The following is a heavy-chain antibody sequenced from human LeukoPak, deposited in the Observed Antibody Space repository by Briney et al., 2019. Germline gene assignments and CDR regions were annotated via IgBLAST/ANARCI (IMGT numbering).Heavy chain of an antibody. Sequence: SGPTLVKPTETLTLTCTFSGFSLSTSGVGVGWTRQPPGKALEWLALIYWNDYKRYSPYLKGRLTITKDTSKNQVVLTMTNMDPADTATYYCAHRSSLYYFDYWGQGTLVTVSS. CDR3: AHRSSLYYFDY. V-gene: IGHV2-5*01. J-gene: IGHJ4*02. CDR2: IYWNDYK. CDR1: GFSLSTSGVG.